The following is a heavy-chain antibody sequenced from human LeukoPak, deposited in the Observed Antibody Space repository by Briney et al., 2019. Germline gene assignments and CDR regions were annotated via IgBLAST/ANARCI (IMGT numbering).Heavy chain of an antibody. V-gene: IGHV3-7*01. Sequence: GGSPRLSCAASGFTFSSYWMSWVRQAPGKGLEWVANIKQDGSEKYYVDSVKGRFTISRDNSKNTLYLQMNSLRAEDTAVYYCARDYDILTGTSSPFDYWGQGTLVTVSS. D-gene: IGHD3-9*01. CDR2: IKQDGSEK. CDR1: GFTFSSYW. CDR3: ARDYDILTGTSSPFDY. J-gene: IGHJ4*02.